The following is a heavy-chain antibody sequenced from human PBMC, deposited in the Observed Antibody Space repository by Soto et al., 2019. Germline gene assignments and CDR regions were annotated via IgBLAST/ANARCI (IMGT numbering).Heavy chain of an antibody. V-gene: IGHV4-59*01. D-gene: IGHD3-3*01. CDR3: ARVAALFGVVNPYYGMDF. Sequence: QVQLQESGPGLVKPSETLSLTCTVSGGSISSYYWSWIRQPPGKGLEWIGYIYYSGSTNYNPSLKSRVTISVDTSKNQFSLKLSSVTAADTAVYYCARVAALFGVVNPYYGMDFWGQGTTVTVSS. CDR2: IYYSGST. J-gene: IGHJ6*02. CDR1: GGSISSYY.